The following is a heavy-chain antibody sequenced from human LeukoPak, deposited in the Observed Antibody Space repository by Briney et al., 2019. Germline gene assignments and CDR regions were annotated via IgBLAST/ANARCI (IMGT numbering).Heavy chain of an antibody. CDR3: VQLYYMDV. CDR2: ISYDGSNK. V-gene: IGHV3-30*03. Sequence: PGGSLRLSCAASGFTFSDYYMSWIRQAPGKGLEWVAVISYDGSNKYYADSVKGRFTISRDNSKNTLYLQMNSLRNEDTAVYCCVQLYYMDVWGKGTTVTVSS. J-gene: IGHJ6*03. CDR1: GFTFSDYY.